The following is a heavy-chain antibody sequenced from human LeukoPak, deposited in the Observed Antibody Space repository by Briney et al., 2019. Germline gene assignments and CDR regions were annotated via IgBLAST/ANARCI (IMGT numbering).Heavy chain of an antibody. Sequence: ASVKVSCKASGYTFSGYYIHWVRQAPGQGLEWMGWINPHSGGTEYAQKFQGRVTMTRDTSISTVYMDLSRLRSDDTAVYYCARVVYYGSGSYYENSFDYWGQGTLVTVSS. D-gene: IGHD3-10*01. CDR3: ARVVYYGSGSYYENSFDY. CDR2: INPHSGGT. J-gene: IGHJ4*02. V-gene: IGHV1-2*02. CDR1: GYTFSGYY.